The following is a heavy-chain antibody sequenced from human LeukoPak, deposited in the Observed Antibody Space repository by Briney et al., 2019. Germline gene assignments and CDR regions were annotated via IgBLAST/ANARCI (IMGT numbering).Heavy chain of an antibody. CDR2: MNPNSGNT. J-gene: IGHJ4*02. CDR1: GYTFTSYD. CDR3: ARHDLYYYDSSGYKD. V-gene: IGHV1-8*01. D-gene: IGHD3-22*01. Sequence: ASVKVSCKASGYTFTSYDIHWVRQATGQGLEWMGWMNPNSGNTGYAQKFQGRVTMTRNTSISTAYMELSSLRSEDTAVYYCARHDLYYYDSSGYKDWGQGTLVTVSS.